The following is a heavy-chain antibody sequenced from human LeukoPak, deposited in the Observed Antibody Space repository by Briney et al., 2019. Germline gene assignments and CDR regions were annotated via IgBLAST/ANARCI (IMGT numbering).Heavy chain of an antibody. D-gene: IGHD6-6*01. CDR3: ARGPNSNWSGLDF. J-gene: IGHJ4*02. V-gene: IGHV3-74*01. CDR2: ISPTGSTT. CDR1: GITFSSYW. Sequence: GGSLRPSCVASGITFSSYWMYWVRQAPGKGLVWVSRISPTGSTTSYADSVKGRFTVSRDNAKNTLYLQVNNLRAEDTAVYYCARGPNSNWSGLDFWGQGTLLTVSS.